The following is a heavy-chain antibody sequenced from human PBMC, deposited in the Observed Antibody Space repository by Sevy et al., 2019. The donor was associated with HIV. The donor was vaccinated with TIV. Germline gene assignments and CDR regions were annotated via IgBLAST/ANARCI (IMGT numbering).Heavy chain of an antibody. CDR1: GGSISSYY. CDR3: ASGGGSGSYYKFDY. V-gene: IGHV4-59*01. J-gene: IGHJ4*02. Sequence: SETLSLTCTVSGGSISSYYWSWSRQPPGKGLEWIGYIYYSGSTNYNPTLKSRVTISVDTSKNQFSLKLSSVTAADTAVYYCASGGGSGSYYKFDYWGQGTLVTVSS. CDR2: IYYSGST. D-gene: IGHD1-26*01.